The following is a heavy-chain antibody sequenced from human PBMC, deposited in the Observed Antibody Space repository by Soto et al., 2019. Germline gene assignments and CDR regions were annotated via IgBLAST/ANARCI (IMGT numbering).Heavy chain of an antibody. V-gene: IGHV3-66*01. J-gene: IGHJ4*02. CDR2: IYSGGST. Sequence: EVQLVESGGGLVQPGGSLRLSCAASGFTVSSNYMTWVRQAPGKGLEWVSVIYSGGSTDYADSVKDRFTISRDNSKNTVYLKISSLRVEDTAIYYCATGGSGVFDYWGQGTLVTVSS. CDR3: ATGGSGVFDY. CDR1: GFTVSSNY. D-gene: IGHD6-19*01.